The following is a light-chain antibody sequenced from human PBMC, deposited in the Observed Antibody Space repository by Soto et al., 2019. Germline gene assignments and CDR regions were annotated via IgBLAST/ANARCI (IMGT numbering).Light chain of an antibody. Sequence: DIQMTRSPSTLSASIGDRITISCRASQNIDTWLAWYQQRPGEAPKLLIYTASNLENGVPSRFSGSGSGTAFTLTISSLQPEDFATYYCQQYSDSSRSFGQGTQVE. CDR1: QNIDTW. CDR3: QQYSDSSRS. V-gene: IGKV1-5*03. CDR2: TAS. J-gene: IGKJ1*01.